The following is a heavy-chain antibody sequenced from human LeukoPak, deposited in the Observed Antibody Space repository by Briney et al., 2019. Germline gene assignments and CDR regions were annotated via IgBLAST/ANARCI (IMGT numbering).Heavy chain of an antibody. D-gene: IGHD2-15*01. J-gene: IGHJ6*02. CDR3: AKGVVAATNAAYYGMDV. CDR2: ISYDESDK. Sequence: PGGSLRLSCAASGFTFSNYGMHWVRQAPGKGLEGLAVISYDESDKYYADSVKGRFTISRDNSKNTLYLQMNSLRPEDTAVYYCAKGVVAATNAAYYGMDVWGQGTTVTVSS. CDR1: GFTFSNYG. V-gene: IGHV3-30*18.